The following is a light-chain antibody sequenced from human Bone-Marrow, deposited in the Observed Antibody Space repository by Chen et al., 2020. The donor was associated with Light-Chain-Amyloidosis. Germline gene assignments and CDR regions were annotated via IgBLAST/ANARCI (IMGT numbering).Light chain of an antibody. CDR2: EDD. CDR3: QSYQGSSQGV. Sequence: NFMLTQPHSVSESPGKTVIISCTRSSGSIATNYVQWYQQRPGSSPTPVISEDDQRPSGVPDRFSGSIDRSSNYASLTISGLKTEEEADYYCQSYQGSSQGVFGGGTKLTVL. CDR1: SGSIATNY. V-gene: IGLV6-57*01. J-gene: IGLJ3*02.